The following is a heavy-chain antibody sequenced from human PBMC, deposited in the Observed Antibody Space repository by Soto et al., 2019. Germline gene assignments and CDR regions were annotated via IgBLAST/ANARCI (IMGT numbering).Heavy chain of an antibody. CDR2: IYKSGST. CDR1: GGSISDYY. D-gene: IGHD2-15*01. V-gene: IGHV4-59*08. J-gene: IGHJ3*02. CDR3: ARHEGRYCSGGSCALDAFDI. Sequence: PSETLSLTCSVSGGSISDYYWSWIRQPPGRGLEWIGYIYKSGSTNYNPSLKSRVTISVDTSKNQFSLKLSSVTAADTAVYYCARHEGRYCSGGSCALDAFDIWGQGTMVTVSS.